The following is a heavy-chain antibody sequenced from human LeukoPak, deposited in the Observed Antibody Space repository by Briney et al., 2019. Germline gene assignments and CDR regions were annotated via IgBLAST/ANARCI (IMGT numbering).Heavy chain of an antibody. V-gene: IGHV1-2*02. CDR1: GYTFTGYY. J-gene: IGHJ4*02. CDR3: ARSWGFCSGDSCYPIDY. CDR2: INPNSGGT. Sequence: ASVKVSCKASGYTFTGYYMHWVRQAPGQGLEWMGWINPNSGGTNYAQKFRGRVTMTRDTSISTAYMELSRLRSDDTAAYYCARSWGFCSGDSCYPIDYWGQGTLVTVSS. D-gene: IGHD2-15*01.